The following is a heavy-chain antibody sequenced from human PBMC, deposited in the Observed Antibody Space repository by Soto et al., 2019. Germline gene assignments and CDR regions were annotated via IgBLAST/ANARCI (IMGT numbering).Heavy chain of an antibody. CDR3: ASRSSGWYFDY. Sequence: GGSLRLSCAASGFTFSSYAMSWVRQAPGKGLEWVSTISGSGGSTYYADSVKGRFTISRDNSKNTLYLQMNSLRAEDTAVYYCASRSSGWYFDYWGQGTLVTVSS. J-gene: IGHJ4*02. D-gene: IGHD6-19*01. V-gene: IGHV3-23*01. CDR2: ISGSGGST. CDR1: GFTFSSYA.